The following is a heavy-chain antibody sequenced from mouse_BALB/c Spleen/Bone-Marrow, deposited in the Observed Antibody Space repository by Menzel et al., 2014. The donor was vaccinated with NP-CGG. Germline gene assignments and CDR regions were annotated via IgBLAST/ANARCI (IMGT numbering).Heavy chain of an antibody. CDR3: ARNPVRRNYFDY. CDR1: GLSFPNYG. D-gene: IGHD2-13*01. J-gene: IGHJ2*01. V-gene: IGHV2-2*02. Sequence: QVQLQQSGPGLVQPSQSLSITCTVSGLSFPNYGVHRVRQSPGKGLEWLGVIWSGGSTDYNAAFISRLSISKDNSKSQVFFKMNSLQVNDTAIYYCARNPVRRNYFDYWGQGTTLTVSS. CDR2: IWSGGST.